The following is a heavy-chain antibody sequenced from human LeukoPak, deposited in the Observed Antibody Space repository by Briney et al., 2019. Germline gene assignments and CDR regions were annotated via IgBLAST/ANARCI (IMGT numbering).Heavy chain of an antibody. CDR3: ARGRSGSYYIHTFDI. CDR1: GGSISSYY. J-gene: IGHJ3*02. CDR2: IYISGST. Sequence: SSETLSLTCTVSGGSISSYYWSWIRQPAGKELEWIGRIYISGSTNYNPSLKSRVTMSVDTSKNQFSLKLSSVTAADTAVYYCARGRSGSYYIHTFDIWGQGTMVTVSS. D-gene: IGHD1-26*01. V-gene: IGHV4-4*07.